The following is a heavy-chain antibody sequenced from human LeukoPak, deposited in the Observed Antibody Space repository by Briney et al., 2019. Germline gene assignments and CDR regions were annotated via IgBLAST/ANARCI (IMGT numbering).Heavy chain of an antibody. CDR2: IHTSGSS. V-gene: IGHV4-61*02. D-gene: IGHD3-22*01. CDR1: GGSISSGSYY. Sequence: SQTLSLTCIVSGGSISSGSYYWSWIRQPAWKGLEWIGRIHTSGSSNQNPSLKSRVTISVDTSKNQFFLKLSSVTAADTAVYYCARLSYYYDSTWGQGTLVTVSS. J-gene: IGHJ5*02. CDR3: ARLSYYYDST.